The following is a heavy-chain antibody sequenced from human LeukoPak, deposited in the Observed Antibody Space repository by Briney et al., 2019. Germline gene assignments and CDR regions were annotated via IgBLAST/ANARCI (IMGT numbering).Heavy chain of an antibody. CDR2: MYYSGST. CDR1: GGSISTYY. CDR3: AATITLVRGVTTSFDY. V-gene: IGHV4-59*08. J-gene: IGHJ4*02. D-gene: IGHD3-10*01. Sequence: PSQTLSLTCTVSGGSISTYYWSWIRQAPGKGLEWIGYMYYSGSTNYNPSLKSRVILSVDTSKNQFSLKLSSVTAAVTAVYYCAATITLVRGVTTSFDYWGRGTLVTVSS.